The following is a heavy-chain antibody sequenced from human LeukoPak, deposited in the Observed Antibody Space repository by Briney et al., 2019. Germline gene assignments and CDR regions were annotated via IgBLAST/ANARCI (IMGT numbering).Heavy chain of an antibody. Sequence: SGGSLRLSCAASGFTFSSYSMNWVRQAPGKGLEWVSYISSSSSTIYYADSVKGRFTISRDNAKNSLYLQMNSLRAEDMAVYYCARSAYSSGWSTFDCWGQGTLVTVSS. CDR3: ARSAYSSGWSTFDC. J-gene: IGHJ4*02. D-gene: IGHD6-19*01. CDR1: GFTFSSYS. CDR2: ISSSSSTI. V-gene: IGHV3-48*01.